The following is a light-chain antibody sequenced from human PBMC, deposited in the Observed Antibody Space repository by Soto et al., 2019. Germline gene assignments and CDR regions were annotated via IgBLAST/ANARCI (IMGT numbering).Light chain of an antibody. CDR1: QSISGY. CDR3: PQSYSTLPIT. V-gene: IGKV1-39*01. CDR2: AAS. Sequence: RTQFTCSLSASVWERVTISYRTSQSISGYLNWYRHKPGKAPTLLIYAASTLQSGVPSRFSGSGSGTDFTLTISNLQPEDFATYYSPQSYSTLPITFGQGTRLEIK. J-gene: IGKJ5*01.